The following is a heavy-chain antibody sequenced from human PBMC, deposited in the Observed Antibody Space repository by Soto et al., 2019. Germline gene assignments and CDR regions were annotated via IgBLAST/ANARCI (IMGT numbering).Heavy chain of an antibody. D-gene: IGHD3-9*01. CDR1: GFTFSSYG. J-gene: IGHJ6*02. CDR3: ASSRGILTGYSYYGMDV. CDR2: IWYDGSNK. Sequence: GGSLRLSCAASGFTFSSYGMHWVRQAPGKGLEWVAVIWYDGSNKYYADSVKGRFTISRDNSKNTLYLQMNSLRAEDTAVYYCASSRGILTGYSYYGMDVWGQGTTVTVSS. V-gene: IGHV3-33*01.